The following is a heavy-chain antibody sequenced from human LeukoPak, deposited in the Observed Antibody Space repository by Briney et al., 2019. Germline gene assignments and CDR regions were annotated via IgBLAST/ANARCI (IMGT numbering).Heavy chain of an antibody. CDR2: INPNSGGT. Sequence: ASVKVSCKASGYTFTGYYMHWVRQAPGQGLEWMGRINPNSGGTNYAQKFQGRVTMTRDTSISTAYMELRSLRSDDTAVYYCARDESIAARRDWFDPWGQGTLVTVSS. CDR3: ARDESIAARRDWFDP. J-gene: IGHJ5*02. D-gene: IGHD6-6*01. CDR1: GYTFTGYY. V-gene: IGHV1-2*06.